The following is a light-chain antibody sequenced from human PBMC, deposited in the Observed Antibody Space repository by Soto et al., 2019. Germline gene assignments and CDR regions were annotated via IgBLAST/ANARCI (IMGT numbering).Light chain of an antibody. J-gene: IGLJ1*01. CDR2: EVS. V-gene: IGLV2-8*01. CDR3: SSYAGSNNLGV. Sequence: QSALTQPPSASGSPGQSVTISCTGTSSDVGGYNYVSWYQQHPGKAPKLIIYEVSKRPSGVPDRFSGSKSGNTASLTVSGLQAEDEADYYCSSYAGSNNLGVFGTGTKVT. CDR1: SSDVGGYNY.